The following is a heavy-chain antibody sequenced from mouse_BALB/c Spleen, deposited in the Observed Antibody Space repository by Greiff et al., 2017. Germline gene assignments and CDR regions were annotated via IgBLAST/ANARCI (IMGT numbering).Heavy chain of an antibody. V-gene: IGHV5-4*02. CDR3: ARVESADYGYAMDY. D-gene: IGHD2-4*01. CDR1: GFTFSDYY. CDR2: ISDGGSYT. Sequence: EVHLVESGGGLVKPGGSLKLSCAASGFTFSDYYMYWVRQTPEKRLEWVATISDGGSYTYYPDSVKGRFTISRDNAKNNLYLQMSSLKSEDTAMYYCARVESADYGYAMDYWGQGTSVTVSS. J-gene: IGHJ4*01.